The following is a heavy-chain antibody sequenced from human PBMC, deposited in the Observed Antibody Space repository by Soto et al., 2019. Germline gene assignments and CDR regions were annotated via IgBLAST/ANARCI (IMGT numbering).Heavy chain of an antibody. J-gene: IGHJ5*02. CDR2: ISYDGSNK. CDR3: AREWPPTRWLLARGWFDP. V-gene: IGHV3-30-3*01. D-gene: IGHD3-22*01. Sequence: QPGGSLRLSCAASGFTFSSYAMHWVRQAPGKGLEWVAVISYDGSNKYYADSVKGRFTISRDNSKNTLYLQMNSLRAEDTAVYYCAREWPPTRWLLARGWFDPWGQGTLVTVSS. CDR1: GFTFSSYA.